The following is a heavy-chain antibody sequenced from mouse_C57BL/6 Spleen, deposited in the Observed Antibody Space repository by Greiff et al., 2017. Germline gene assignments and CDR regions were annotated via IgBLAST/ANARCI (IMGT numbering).Heavy chain of an antibody. CDR1: GFTFSSYG. CDR3: ARLELAFDY. CDR2: ISSGGSYT. V-gene: IGHV5-6*01. Sequence: EVMLVESGGDLVKPGGSLKLSCAASGFTFSSYGMSWVRQTPDKRLEWVATISSGGSYTYYPDSVKGRFTISRDNAKNTLYLQMSRLKSEDTAMYYCARLELAFDYWGQGTTLTVSS. D-gene: IGHD4-1*01. J-gene: IGHJ2*01.